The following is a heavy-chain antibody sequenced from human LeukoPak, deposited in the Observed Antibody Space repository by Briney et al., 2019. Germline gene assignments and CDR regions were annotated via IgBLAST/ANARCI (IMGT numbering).Heavy chain of an antibody. CDR3: ARQVPDYYDSSGFLDY. D-gene: IGHD3-22*01. V-gene: IGHV4-39*01. Sequence: PSETLSLTCTVSGGSISSSSYYWGWIRQPPGKGLEWIGSIYYSGSTYYNPPLKSRVTISVDTSKNQFSLKLSFVTAADTAVYYCARQVPDYYDSSGFLDYWGQGTLVTVSS. CDR2: IYYSGST. CDR1: GGSISSSSYY. J-gene: IGHJ4*02.